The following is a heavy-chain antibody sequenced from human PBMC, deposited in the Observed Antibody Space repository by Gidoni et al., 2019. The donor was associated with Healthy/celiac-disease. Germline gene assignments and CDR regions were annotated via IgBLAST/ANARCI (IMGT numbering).Heavy chain of an antibody. V-gene: IGHV3-66*01. J-gene: IGHJ2*01. CDR3: ARGPYGDYGEYFDL. CDR2: IYSGGST. CDR1: GFTVSSNY. D-gene: IGHD4-17*01. Sequence: EVQPVESGGGLVQPGGSLRLSCAASGFTVSSNYMSWVRQAPGKGLEWVSVIYSGGSTYYADSVKGRFTISRDNSKNTLYLQMNSLRAEDTAVYYCARGPYGDYGEYFDLWGRGTLVTVSS.